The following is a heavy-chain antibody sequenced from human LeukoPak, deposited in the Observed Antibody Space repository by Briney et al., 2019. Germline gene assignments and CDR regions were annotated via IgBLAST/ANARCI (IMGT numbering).Heavy chain of an antibody. D-gene: IGHD3-10*01. Sequence: GGSLRLSCAASGFTFSSYGMSWVRQAPGKGLEWVSAISGSGGSTYYADSVKGRFTISRDNSKNTLYLQMNSLRAEDTAVYYCAHIWFGELENDYWGQRTLVTVSS. CDR3: AHIWFGELENDY. CDR2: ISGSGGST. V-gene: IGHV3-23*01. J-gene: IGHJ4*02. CDR1: GFTFSSYG.